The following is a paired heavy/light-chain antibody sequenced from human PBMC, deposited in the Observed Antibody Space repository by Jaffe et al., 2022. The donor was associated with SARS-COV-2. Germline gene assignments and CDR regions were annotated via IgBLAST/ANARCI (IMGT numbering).Heavy chain of an antibody. J-gene: IGHJ4*02. Sequence: EVQLVESGGGLVQPGRSLRLSCTASGFNFGHYIMNWVRQAPGKGLEWVALIRSNSYGGTTEYAASVKGRFTISRDDSKNIAYLQMNGLKTEDTAVYYCSRDADGNLDYWGQGTLVTVSS. CDR2: IRSNSYGGTT. V-gene: IGHV3-49*04. CDR3: SRDADGNLDY. CDR1: GFNFGHYI.
Light chain of an antibody. J-gene: IGKJ2*01. CDR3: MQGTHWPPYT. V-gene: IGKV2-30*01. CDR1: QSLASSDGNTY. CDR2: KVS. Sequence: DVVMTQSPLSLPVTLGQPASISCRSSQSLASSDGNTYLNWFQQRPGQSPRRLIYKVSNRDSGVPDRFSGSGSGTDFTLKISTVEAEDVGVYYCMQGTHWPPYTFGQGTRLEIK.